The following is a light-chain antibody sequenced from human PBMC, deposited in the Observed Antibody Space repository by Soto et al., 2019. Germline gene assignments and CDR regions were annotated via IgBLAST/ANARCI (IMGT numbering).Light chain of an antibody. CDR2: DAS. V-gene: IGKV3-11*01. CDR1: QSVSSY. Sequence: EIVLTQSPATLSLSPGERATLSSRASQSVSSYLAWYQQKPGQAPRLLIYDASNRATGIPARFSGSGSGTDFTLTISSLEPEDFGVYYCQQRSNWPPWTFGQGTKVEIK. CDR3: QQRSNWPPWT. J-gene: IGKJ1*01.